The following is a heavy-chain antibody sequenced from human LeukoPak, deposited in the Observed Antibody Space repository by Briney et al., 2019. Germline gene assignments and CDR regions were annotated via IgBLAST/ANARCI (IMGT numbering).Heavy chain of an antibody. CDR2: ISGSGGST. Sequence: GGSLRLSCEASGFTFSNYAMSWVRQAPGKGLEWVSAISGSGGSTYYADSVKGRFTISRDNSKNTLYLQMTSLRAEDTAVYFCAKVHTSSWSHWGQGTLVTVSS. CDR3: AKVHTSSWSH. J-gene: IGHJ4*02. CDR1: GFTFSNYA. V-gene: IGHV3-23*01. D-gene: IGHD2-2*01.